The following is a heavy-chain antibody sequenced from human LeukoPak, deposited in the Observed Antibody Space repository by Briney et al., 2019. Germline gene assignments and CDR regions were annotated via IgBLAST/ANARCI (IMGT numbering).Heavy chain of an antibody. CDR1: GGSISSYY. CDR3: ARASTEWELLSYAFDI. CDR2: IYYSGST. D-gene: IGHD1-26*01. J-gene: IGHJ3*02. V-gene: IGHV4-59*01. Sequence: SETLSLTCTVSGGSISSYYWSWIRQPPGKGLEWIGYIYYSGSTNYNPSLKSRVTISVDTSKNQFSLKLSSVTAADTAVYYCARASTEWELLSYAFDIWGQGTMVTVSS.